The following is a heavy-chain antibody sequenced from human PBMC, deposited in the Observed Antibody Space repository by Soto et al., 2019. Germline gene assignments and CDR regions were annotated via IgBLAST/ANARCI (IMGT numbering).Heavy chain of an antibody. J-gene: IGHJ5*02. CDR3: ARVATGSYNWFDP. V-gene: IGHV3-74*01. CDR1: GFTFTSYW. CDR2: INSDGTTT. Sequence: GGSLRLSCAAPGFTFTSYWMHWVRQAPGMGLMWVSRINSDGTTTTYADSVKGRFTISRDNAKNTLYLQMNSLRAEDTAVYYCARVATGSYNWFDPWGPGTLVTVSS. D-gene: IGHD1-26*01.